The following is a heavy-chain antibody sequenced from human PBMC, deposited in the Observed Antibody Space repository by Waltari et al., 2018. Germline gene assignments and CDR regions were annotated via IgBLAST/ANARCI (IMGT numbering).Heavy chain of an antibody. CDR2: IRSSDNTI. D-gene: IGHD5-18*01. J-gene: IGHJ4*02. V-gene: IGHV3-11*01. CDR3: ASGKEGYSYGKFDY. CDR1: GLTFSDSF. Sequence: QMQLVESGGGLVKPGGSLRLSCLASGLTFSDSFTSWIRLAPGKGLEWLSYIRSSDNTIYYADSVKGRFTISRDNAKTSVYLQMNSLRAEDTAIYYCASGKEGYSYGKFDYWGQGTLVSVSS.